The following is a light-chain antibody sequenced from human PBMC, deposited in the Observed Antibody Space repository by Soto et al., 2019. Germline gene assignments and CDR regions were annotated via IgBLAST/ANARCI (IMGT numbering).Light chain of an antibody. V-gene: IGKV3-15*01. CDR2: GAS. J-gene: IGKJ1*01. CDR3: QQYINWPPWT. Sequence: EIGLRQSPGTLSLSPGERATLSCRASQSVSSNLAWYQQKPGQAPRLLIHGASTRATGVPARFSGSGSGTEFTLTISSLQSEDFAVYYCQQYINWPPWTFGQGTKVDI. CDR1: QSVSSN.